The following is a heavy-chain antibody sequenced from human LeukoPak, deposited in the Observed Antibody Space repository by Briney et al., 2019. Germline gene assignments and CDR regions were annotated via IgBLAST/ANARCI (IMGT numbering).Heavy chain of an antibody. CDR1: GFTFSTYS. J-gene: IGHJ4*02. CDR2: ISASSSYI. V-gene: IGHV3-21*01. D-gene: IGHD3-10*02. CDR3: ANSVRGVIVRGFDY. Sequence: GGSLRLSCAASGFTFSTYSMNWVRQAPGKGLEWVSSISASSSYIYYADSVEGRFTISRDNAKNSLYLQMNSLRAEDTAVYYCANSVRGVIVRGFDYWGQGTLVTVSS.